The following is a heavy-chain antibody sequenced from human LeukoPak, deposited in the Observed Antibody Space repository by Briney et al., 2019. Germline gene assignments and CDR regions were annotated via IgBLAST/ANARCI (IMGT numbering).Heavy chain of an antibody. V-gene: IGHV1-2*02. D-gene: IGHD1-26*01. J-gene: IGHJ4*02. CDR3: ARIQTRRCGSYSDDY. CDR1: GYTFTGYY. CDR2: INPNSGGT. Sequence: GASVKVSCKASGYTFTGYYMHWVRQAPGQGLEWMGWINPNSGGTNYAQKFQGRVTMTRDTSISTAYMELSRLRSDDTAVYYCARIQTRRCGSYSDDYWGQGTLVTVSS.